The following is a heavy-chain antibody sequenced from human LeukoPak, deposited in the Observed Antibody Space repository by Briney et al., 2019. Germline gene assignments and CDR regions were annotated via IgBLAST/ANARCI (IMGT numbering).Heavy chain of an antibody. CDR3: ARTSYYGDYVH. CDR1: GESVIGYY. Sequence: PSETLSLTCAVYGESVIGYYWSWIRQPPGKGLEWIGEINHSGSTNYNPSLKSRVTISVDTSKNQFSLKLSSVTAADTAVYYCARTSYYGDYVHWGQGTLVTVSS. V-gene: IGHV4-34*01. J-gene: IGHJ4*02. D-gene: IGHD4-17*01. CDR2: INHSGST.